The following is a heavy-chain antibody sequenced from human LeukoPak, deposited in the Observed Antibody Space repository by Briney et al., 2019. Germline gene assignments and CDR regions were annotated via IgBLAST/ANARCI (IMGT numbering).Heavy chain of an antibody. Sequence: GGSLRLSCAASGFTFSSYAMHWVRQAPGKGLEWVAVISYDGSNKYYADSVKGRFTISRDNSKNTLYLQMNSLRAEDTAVYYCARDGDSSSWYPYYYGMDVWAKGPRSPSP. V-gene: IGHV3-30*04. D-gene: IGHD6-13*01. J-gene: IGHJ6*02. CDR2: ISYDGSNK. CDR1: GFTFSSYA. CDR3: ARDGDSSSWYPYYYGMDV.